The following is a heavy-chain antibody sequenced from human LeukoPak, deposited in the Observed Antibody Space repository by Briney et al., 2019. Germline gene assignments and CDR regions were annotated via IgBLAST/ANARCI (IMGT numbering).Heavy chain of an antibody. Sequence: GGSLRLSCAASGFTFSSYAMSWVRQAPGKGLEWVSAISGSGGSTYYADSVKGRFTISRDNSKNTLYLQMNCLRAEDTAVYYCAKGGYSGSYYYYYGMDVWGQGTTVTVSS. CDR2: ISGSGGST. J-gene: IGHJ6*02. D-gene: IGHD1-26*01. V-gene: IGHV3-23*01. CDR1: GFTFSSYA. CDR3: AKGGYSGSYYYYYGMDV.